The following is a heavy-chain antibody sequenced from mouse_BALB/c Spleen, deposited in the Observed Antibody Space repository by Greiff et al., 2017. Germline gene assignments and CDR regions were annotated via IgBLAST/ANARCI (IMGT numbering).Heavy chain of an antibody. CDR1: GFSLTSYD. CDR3: VRDDYGSSGYFDV. CDR2: IWTGGGT. J-gene: IGHJ1*01. Sequence: VQLQQSGPGLVAPSQSLSITCTVSGFSLTSYDISWIRQPPGKGLEWLGVIWTGGGTNYNSAFMSRLSISKDNSKSQVFLKMNSLQTDDTAMYYCVRDDYGSSGYFDVWGAGTTVTVSS. D-gene: IGHD1-1*01. V-gene: IGHV2-9-2*01.